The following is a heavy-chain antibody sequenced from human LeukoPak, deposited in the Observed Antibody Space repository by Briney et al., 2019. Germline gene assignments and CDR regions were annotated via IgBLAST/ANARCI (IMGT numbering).Heavy chain of an antibody. CDR3: ARSPREIQLWVIFDY. V-gene: IGHV4-59*08. Sequence: PSETLSLTCTVSGGSINSYYWSWIRQPPGKGLEWIGYIYYSGSTNYNPSLKSRVTISVDTSKNQFSLKLSSVTAADTAVYYCARSPREIQLWVIFDYWGQGTLVTVSS. J-gene: IGHJ4*02. CDR2: IYYSGST. CDR1: GGSINSYY. D-gene: IGHD5-18*01.